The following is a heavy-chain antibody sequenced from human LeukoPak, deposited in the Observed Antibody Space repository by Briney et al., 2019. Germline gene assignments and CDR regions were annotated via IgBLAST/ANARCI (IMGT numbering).Heavy chain of an antibody. CDR3: ATERITIFGVVTNDAFDI. D-gene: IGHD3-3*01. V-gene: IGHV1-69*05. CDR2: IIPIFGTA. Sequence: SVKVSCKASGGTFSSYAISWVRQAPGQGLEWMGGIIPIFGTANYAQKFQGRVTITTDESTSTAYMELSSLRSEDTAVYYCATERITIFGVVTNDAFDIWGQGTMVTVSS. CDR1: GGTFSSYA. J-gene: IGHJ3*02.